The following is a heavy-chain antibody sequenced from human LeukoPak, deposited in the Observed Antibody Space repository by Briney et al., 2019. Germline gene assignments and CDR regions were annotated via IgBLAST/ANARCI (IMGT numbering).Heavy chain of an antibody. Sequence: ASVKVSCKASGNTFTSYYIHWVRQAPGQGLEWMGIINPSGDSTNYAQKLQGRVTLTRDTSTSTVYMELSSLRSDDTAVYYCAKDERNWNYKLASQTYDWGQGTLVTVSS. CDR1: GNTFTSYY. D-gene: IGHD1-7*01. CDR3: AKDERNWNYKLASQTYD. CDR2: INPSGDST. V-gene: IGHV1-46*01. J-gene: IGHJ4*02.